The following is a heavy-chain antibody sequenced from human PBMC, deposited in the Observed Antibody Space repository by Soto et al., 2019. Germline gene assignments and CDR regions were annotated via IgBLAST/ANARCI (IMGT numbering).Heavy chain of an antibody. Sequence: QVQLVQSGAEVKKPGASVKVSCKASGYTFTSYYMHWVRQAPGQGLEWMGIINPSGGSTSYAQKFKGRVTMTRDTSTSTVYMELSSLRSEDTAVYYCARDRTRTSIAAAVPYGYFDLWGRGTLVTVSS. CDR1: GYTFTSYY. CDR2: INPSGGST. CDR3: ARDRTRTSIAAAVPYGYFDL. V-gene: IGHV1-46*03. D-gene: IGHD6-13*01. J-gene: IGHJ2*01.